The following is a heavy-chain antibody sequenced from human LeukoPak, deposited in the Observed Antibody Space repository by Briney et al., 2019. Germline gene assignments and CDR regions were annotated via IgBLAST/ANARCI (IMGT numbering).Heavy chain of an antibody. CDR3: ARETSQKGAHYMDV. CDR1: GGSISSYY. D-gene: IGHD3-16*01. Sequence: SETLSLTCTVSGGSISSYYWSWIRQPPGKGLEWIGYIYYSGSTNYNPSLRSRVTISVDTSKNQFSLKLSSVTAADTAVYYCARETSQKGAHYMDVWGKGTTITISS. J-gene: IGHJ6*03. CDR2: IYYSGST. V-gene: IGHV4-59*01.